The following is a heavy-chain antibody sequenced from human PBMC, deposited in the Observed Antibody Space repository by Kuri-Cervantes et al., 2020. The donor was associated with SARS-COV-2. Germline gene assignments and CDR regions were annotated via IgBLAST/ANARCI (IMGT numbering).Heavy chain of an antibody. CDR1: GGSFSGYY. CDR3: TRGPVIVGDTRRRVLDY. CDR2: INHSGST. D-gene: IGHD1-26*01. J-gene: IGHJ4*02. Sequence: GSLRLSCAVYGGSFSGYYWSWIRQPPGKGLEWIGEINHSGSTNYNPSLKSRVTISVDTSKNQFSLKLSSVTAADTAVYYCTRGPVIVGDTRRRVLDYRGQGTLVTVSS. V-gene: IGHV4-34*01.